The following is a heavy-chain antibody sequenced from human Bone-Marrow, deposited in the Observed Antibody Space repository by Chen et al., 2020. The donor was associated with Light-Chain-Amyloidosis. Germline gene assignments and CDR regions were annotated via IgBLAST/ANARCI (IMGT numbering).Heavy chain of an antibody. CDR3: AQLYSYGRPFKH. J-gene: IGHJ4*02. CDR2: IRYDGSNK. CDR1: GFTFSSYG. D-gene: IGHD5-18*01. Sequence: QVQLVESGGGVVQPGGSLRLSCAASGFTFSSYGMHWVRQAPGKGLEWVAFIRYDGSNKYYADSVKGRFTISRDDSKNTLYLQMNSLRPEDTAVYYCAQLYSYGRPFKHWGQGTLVSVSS. V-gene: IGHV3-30*02.